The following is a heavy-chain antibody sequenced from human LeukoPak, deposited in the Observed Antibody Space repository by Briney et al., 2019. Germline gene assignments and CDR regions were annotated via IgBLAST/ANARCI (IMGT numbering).Heavy chain of an antibody. CDR3: ARDMERDYYDSSGYYPDAFDI. J-gene: IGHJ3*02. CDR2: IYTSGST. D-gene: IGHD3-22*01. V-gene: IGHV4-61*02. CDR1: GASISSGSYY. Sequence: PSQTLSLTCTVSGASISSGSYYWSCIRQPAGKGLEWIGRIYTSGSTTYNPSINSRVTISADPSKNHFCLKLISVPPAHPAVTYCARDMERDYYDSSGYYPDAFDIWGQGTMVTVSS.